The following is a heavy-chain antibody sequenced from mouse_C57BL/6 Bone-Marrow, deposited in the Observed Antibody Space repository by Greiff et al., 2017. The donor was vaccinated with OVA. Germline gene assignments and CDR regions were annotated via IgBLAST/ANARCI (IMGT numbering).Heavy chain of an antibody. CDR2: INPNNGGT. CDR1: GYTFTDYY. CDR3: ARESYYSNPAWLAY. Sequence: EVQLQQSGPELVKPGASVKISCKASGYTFTDYYMNWVKQSHGKSLEWIGDINPNNGGTSYNQKFKGKATLTVDKSSSTAYMELRSLTSEDSAVYYCARESYYSNPAWLAYWGQGTLVTVSA. D-gene: IGHD2-5*01. J-gene: IGHJ3*01. V-gene: IGHV1-26*01.